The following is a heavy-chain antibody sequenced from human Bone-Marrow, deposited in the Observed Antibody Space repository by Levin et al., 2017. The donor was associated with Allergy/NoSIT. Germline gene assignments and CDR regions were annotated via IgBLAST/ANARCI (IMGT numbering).Heavy chain of an antibody. V-gene: IGHV3-49*04. D-gene: IGHD3/OR15-3a*01. CDR2: IRSKNYGGTT. CDR1: GFTFSDFA. Sequence: PGGSLRLSCTASGFTFSDFAMTWVRQAPGEGLEWVGYIRSKNYGGTTEYTTSVKGRFTLSRDDSKSIAYLQMNTLKIEDTAVYYCTRGRGRFEYWGQGTLVTVSS. J-gene: IGHJ4*02. CDR3: TRGRGRFEY.